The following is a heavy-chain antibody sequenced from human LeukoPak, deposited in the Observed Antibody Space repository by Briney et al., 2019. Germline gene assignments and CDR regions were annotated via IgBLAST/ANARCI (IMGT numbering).Heavy chain of an antibody. D-gene: IGHD3-3*01. CDR2: IYHSGST. J-gene: IGHJ4*02. CDR3: ARIRGDAATFDS. CDR1: GYSISSDYY. Sequence: PSETLSLTCTVSGYSISSDYYWGWIRQPPGKGLEWIGSIYHSGSTYYNPSLKSRVTISVDTSKNQFSLKLSSVAAADTAVYYCARIRGDAATFDSWGQGTLVTVSS. V-gene: IGHV4-38-2*02.